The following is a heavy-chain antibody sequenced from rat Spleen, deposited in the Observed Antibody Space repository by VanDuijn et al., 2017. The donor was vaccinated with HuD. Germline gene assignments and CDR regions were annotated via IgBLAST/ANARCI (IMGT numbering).Heavy chain of an antibody. D-gene: IGHD4-6*01. J-gene: IGHJ2*01. Sequence: QVQLKESGPGLVQPSQTLSLTCTVSGFSLTTYNVHWVRQPTGKGLEWMGIIWTGGSTDYNSALKSRLNISRDTSKSQVFLKMNRLQTEDTAIYFCTTVGYWGQGVMVTVSS. V-gene: IGHV2-30*01. CDR2: IWTGGST. CDR3: TTVGY. CDR1: GFSLTTYN.